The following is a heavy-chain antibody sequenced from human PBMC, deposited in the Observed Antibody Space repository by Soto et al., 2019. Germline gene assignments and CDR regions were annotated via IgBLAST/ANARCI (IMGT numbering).Heavy chain of an antibody. V-gene: IGHV4-34*01. Sequence: SETLSLTCAVYGGSFSGYYWSWIRQPQGKGLEWIGEINHSGSTNYNPSLKSRVTISVDTSKNQFSLKLTSVTAADTAVYYCARGLLYHGMDVWGQGTTVTVSS. CDR2: INHSGST. J-gene: IGHJ6*02. D-gene: IGHD2-21*02. CDR1: GGSFSGYY. CDR3: ARGLLYHGMDV.